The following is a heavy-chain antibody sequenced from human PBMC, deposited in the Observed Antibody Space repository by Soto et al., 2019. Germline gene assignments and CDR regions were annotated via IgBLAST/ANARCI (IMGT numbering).Heavy chain of an antibody. CDR3: ARDPYTSYAFDI. CDR2: ISSSSSYI. D-gene: IGHD2-2*02. J-gene: IGHJ3*02. Sequence: VQLVESGGGLVKPGGSLRLSCAASGFTFSSYSMNWVRQAPGKGLEWVSSISSSSSYIYYADSVKGRFTISRDNAKNSLYLQMNSLRAEDTAVYYCARDPYTSYAFDIWGQGTMVTVSS. CDR1: GFTFSSYS. V-gene: IGHV3-21*01.